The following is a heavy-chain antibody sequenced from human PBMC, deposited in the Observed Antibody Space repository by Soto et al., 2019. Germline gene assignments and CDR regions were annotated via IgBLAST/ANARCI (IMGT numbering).Heavy chain of an antibody. J-gene: IGHJ4*02. D-gene: IGHD3-9*01. V-gene: IGHV4-59*01. Sequence: PSETLSLTCTVSGGSISSYYWSWIRQPPGKGLEWIGYIYYSGSTNYNPSLKSRVTISVDSSKNTLYLQMNSLRDEDTAVYYCASGPGPTNYYDILTGPQGILDYWGQGTLVTVSS. CDR2: IYYSGST. CDR1: GGSISSYY. CDR3: ASGPGPTNYYDILTGPQGILDY.